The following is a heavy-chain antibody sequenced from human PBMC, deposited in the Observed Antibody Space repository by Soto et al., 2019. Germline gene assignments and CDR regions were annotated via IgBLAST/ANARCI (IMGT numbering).Heavy chain of an antibody. CDR2: IYYGGNT. CDR1: GGSISNGDYY. CDR3: ARVSGHYYYGVDV. V-gene: IGHV4-30-4*01. Sequence: QVQLQESGPGLVKPSETLSLTCNVFGGSISNGDYYWSWIRQPPGKGLQYIGYIYYGGNTKYNPSLKSRLTMSIDRSANHFSLTLTSVTAADTAVYYCARVSGHYYYGVDVWGQGTTVIVSS. J-gene: IGHJ6*02.